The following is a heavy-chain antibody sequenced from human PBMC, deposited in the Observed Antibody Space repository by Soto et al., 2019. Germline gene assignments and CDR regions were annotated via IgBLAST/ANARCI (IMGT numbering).Heavy chain of an antibody. CDR1: GYSFNSYW. V-gene: IGHV5-10-1*01. CDR3: ATGHYDFRSGSRTNYYCYGMDV. Sequence: GEYVTISCKGSGYSFNSYWISWVRQMPGKGLEWMGRIDPSDSYTNYSPSFQGHVTISADKSISTAYLQWSSLKASYTAMYYCATGHYDFRSGSRTNYYCYGMDVWDQGTTVTVSS. J-gene: IGHJ6*02. D-gene: IGHD3-3*01. CDR2: IDPSDSYT.